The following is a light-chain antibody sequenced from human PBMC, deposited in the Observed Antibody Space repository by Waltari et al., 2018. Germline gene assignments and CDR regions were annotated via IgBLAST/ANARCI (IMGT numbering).Light chain of an antibody. CDR3: CSYDGTYTI. V-gene: IGLV2-11*01. CDR2: DVN. CDR1: SSDVGRYKY. J-gene: IGLJ2*01. Sequence: QSALTQPRSVSGSPGQSVTISCTGTSSDVGRYKYVSCYQQHPGKAPTLLIYDVNKRPAGVPVRCSGHKSGNAASLTISGLQAEDETDYYCCSYDGTYTIFGGGTKLTVL.